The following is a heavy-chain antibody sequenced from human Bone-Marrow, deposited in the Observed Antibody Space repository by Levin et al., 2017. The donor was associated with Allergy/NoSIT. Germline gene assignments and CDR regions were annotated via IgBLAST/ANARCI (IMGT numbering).Heavy chain of an antibody. J-gene: IGHJ4*02. CDR2: IHNRNVGGST. Sequence: PGGSLRLSCAASGFTFSDYAMNWVRQAPGKGLEWVSSIHNRNVGGSTYYADSVKGRFTISRDNSQNILYLHMNSLRAEDAAIYYCSQGRGGWYLGVDSWGQGTLVTVSS. CDR1: GFTFSDYA. CDR3: SQGRGGWYLGVDS. V-gene: IGHV3-23*01. D-gene: IGHD6-19*01.